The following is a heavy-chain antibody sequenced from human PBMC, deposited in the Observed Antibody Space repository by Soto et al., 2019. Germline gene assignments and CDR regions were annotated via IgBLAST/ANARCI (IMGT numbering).Heavy chain of an antibody. Sequence: QVHLVQSGAEVKKPGASVKVSCKASGYTFTSYGFSWVRQAPGQGLEWMGWISAHNGDTIYAQKFQDRITMTTDTSTNTAYLELRSLKSGDTAVFYCARSSGTYPPSRYYYGLDVWGQGTTVTVSS. CDR1: GYTFTSYG. J-gene: IGHJ6*02. CDR2: ISAHNGDT. CDR3: ARSSGTYPPSRYYYGLDV. V-gene: IGHV1-18*01. D-gene: IGHD1-26*01.